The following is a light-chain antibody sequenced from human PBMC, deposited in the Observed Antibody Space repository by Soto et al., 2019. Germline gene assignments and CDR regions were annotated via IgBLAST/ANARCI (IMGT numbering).Light chain of an antibody. CDR2: WAS. V-gene: IGKV4-1*01. J-gene: IGKJ1*01. Sequence: DLVMTQAPDSLAVSLGERATIKCKSSQSVIYNVNAKNYLAWYQQKPGQPPKLLISWASTRESGVPDRFSVIGSATAFTLTSNNPQAADVAVYYGHHYYSYPPWTFGHGTMVESK. CDR3: HHYYSYPPWT. CDR1: QSVIYNVNAKNY.